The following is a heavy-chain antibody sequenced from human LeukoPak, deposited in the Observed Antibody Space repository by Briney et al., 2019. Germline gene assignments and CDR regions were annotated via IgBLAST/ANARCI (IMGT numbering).Heavy chain of an antibody. J-gene: IGHJ6*02. Sequence: SETLSLTCTVSGGSINSYYWTWIRQSPGKGLEWIGEINDQGGTSYNPSHKSRVTMSVDKSKNQFSLRLTAVSAADTAVFFCARGSRLRGVYGMDVWGQGTTVTVSS. V-gene: IGHV4-34*01. CDR2: INDQGGT. CDR3: ARGSRLRGVYGMDV. D-gene: IGHD3-16*01. CDR1: GGSINSYY.